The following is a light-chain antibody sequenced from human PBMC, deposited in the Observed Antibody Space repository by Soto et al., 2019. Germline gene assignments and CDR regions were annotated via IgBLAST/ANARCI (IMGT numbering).Light chain of an antibody. CDR2: RSD. J-gene: IGLJ3*02. CDR3: AAWDDSLSGWV. V-gene: IGLV1-47*01. CDR1: SSNIGSTH. Sequence: QSVLTQPPSASGTPGQRVTISCSGSSSNIGSTHVYWFQQLPGTAPKLLVYRSDQRPSGVPDRFSGSKSDTSASLAISGLRSEDEANYYCAAWDDSLSGWVFDGGTKLTVL.